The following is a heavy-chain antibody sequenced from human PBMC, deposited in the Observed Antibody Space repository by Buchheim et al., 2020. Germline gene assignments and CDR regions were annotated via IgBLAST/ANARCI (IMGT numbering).Heavy chain of an antibody. Sequence: QVQLVQSGAEVKETGASVKVSCKASGYTFTSYDISWVRQAPGQGLEWMGWISVSNGDTNSAQKLQGRVTMTTDTSTNTANMELRSLRSDDTATYYCVRNWRVGGELYGTDWYFDVWGRGTL. D-gene: IGHD1-26*01. CDR2: ISVSNGDT. CDR1: GYTFTSYD. J-gene: IGHJ2*01. CDR3: VRNWRVGGELYGTDWYFDV. V-gene: IGHV1-18*04.